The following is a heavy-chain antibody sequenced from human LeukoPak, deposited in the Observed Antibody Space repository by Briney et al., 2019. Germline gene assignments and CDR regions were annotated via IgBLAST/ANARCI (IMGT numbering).Heavy chain of an antibody. J-gene: IGHJ6*03. CDR3: AKGDLKCSGCPYYYYYMDV. CDR1: GFTFSSYT. CDR2: ISYDGSNK. Sequence: AGGSLRLSCAASGFTFSSYTMHWVRQAPGKGLEWVAVISYDGSNKYYADSVKGRFTISRDNSKNTLYLQMNSLRAEDTAVYYCAKGDLKCSGCPYYYYYMDVWGKGTTVTVSS. D-gene: IGHD6-19*01. V-gene: IGHV3-30*04.